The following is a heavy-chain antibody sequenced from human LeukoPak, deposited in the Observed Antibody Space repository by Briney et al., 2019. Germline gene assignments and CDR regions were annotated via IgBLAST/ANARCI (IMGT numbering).Heavy chain of an antibody. V-gene: IGHV1-2*02. J-gene: IGHJ3*01. Sequence: ASVKVSCKASGYTFISYHMHWVRQAPGQGLEWMGWFNPNTADTYSTQKFQGRVTMTRDTSISTVYMELTSLRSDDTAVYYCARVDRALDYWGQGTMVTVSS. D-gene: IGHD3-9*01. CDR2: FNPNTADT. CDR3: ARVDRALDY. CDR1: GYTFISYH.